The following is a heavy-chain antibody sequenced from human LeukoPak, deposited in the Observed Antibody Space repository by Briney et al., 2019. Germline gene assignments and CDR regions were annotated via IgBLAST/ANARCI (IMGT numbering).Heavy chain of an antibody. CDR1: GLTFSSDA. CDR3: AKMAMVLYYFDY. D-gene: IGHD3-10*01. V-gene: IGHV3-23*01. Sequence: PGGSLRLSCAASGLTFSSDAMSWVRQAPGKGLEWVSAISGSGGSTYYADSVKGRFTISRDNSKNTLYLQMNSLRAEDTAVYYCAKMAMVLYYFDYWGQGTLVTVSS. CDR2: ISGSGGST. J-gene: IGHJ4*02.